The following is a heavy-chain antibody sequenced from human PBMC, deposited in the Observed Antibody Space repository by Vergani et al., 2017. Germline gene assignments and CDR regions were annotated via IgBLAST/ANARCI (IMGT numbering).Heavy chain of an antibody. J-gene: IGHJ3*01. CDR1: GFHFSSYI. D-gene: IGHD2-2*01. CDR3: AREYSSTSGRAFDF. Sequence: QLVESGGGWVQPGGSLRLSCVVSGFHFSSYIMNWVRQAPGKGLEWVSFVSTGTKSQSYAESVKGRFTISRDSAKNSLYLQMDSLRAEDTAVYYCAREYSSTSGRAFDFWGQGTKVTVSS. CDR2: VSTGTKSQ. V-gene: IGHV3-48*01.